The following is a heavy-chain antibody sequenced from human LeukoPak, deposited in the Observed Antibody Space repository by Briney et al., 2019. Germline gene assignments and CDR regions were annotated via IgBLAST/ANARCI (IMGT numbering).Heavy chain of an antibody. CDR3: ATNVPMVQGVMFGY. J-gene: IGHJ4*02. CDR2: VYPDGST. D-gene: IGHD3-10*01. CDR1: GFTVSNSY. V-gene: IGHV3-53*01. Sequence: PGGSLRLSCAASGFTVSNSYMSWVRQAPGKGLEWVSVVYPDGSTSYGDSVQGRFSISRDISKNTLYLQMNILRAEGTAVYYCATNVPMVQGVMFGYWGQGTLVTVSS.